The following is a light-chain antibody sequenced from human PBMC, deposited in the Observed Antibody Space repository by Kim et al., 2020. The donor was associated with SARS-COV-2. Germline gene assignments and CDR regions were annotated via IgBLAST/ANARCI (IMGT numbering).Light chain of an antibody. CDR2: EVN. CDR1: SNDVGTYNL. J-gene: IGLJ1*01. Sequence: PGQSITISCTGTSNDVGTYNLVSRYQQHPGKAPKPLIYEVNRRPSGISDRFSGSKSGNTASLTISGLQAEDEADYYCCSYAGTREVFGTGTKVTVL. CDR3: CSYAGTREV. V-gene: IGLV2-23*02.